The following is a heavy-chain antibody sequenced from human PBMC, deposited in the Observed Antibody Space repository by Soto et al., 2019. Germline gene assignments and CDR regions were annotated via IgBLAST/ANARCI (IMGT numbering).Heavy chain of an antibody. Sequence: PSETLSLTCTVSGGSISSYYWSWIRQPPGKGLEWIGYIYYSGSTNYNPSLKSRVTISVDTSKNQFSLKLSSVTAADTAVYYCEREWSPIAVADVLGLDYFDYWGEXTLGTSPQ. CDR3: EREWSPIAVADVLGLDYFDY. V-gene: IGHV4-59*12. CDR2: IYYSGST. D-gene: IGHD6-19*01. J-gene: IGHJ4*02. CDR1: GGSISSYY.